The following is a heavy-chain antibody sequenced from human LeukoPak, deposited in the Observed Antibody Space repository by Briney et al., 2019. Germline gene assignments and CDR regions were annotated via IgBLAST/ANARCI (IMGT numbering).Heavy chain of an antibody. CDR2: INWNGGST. CDR1: GFTFDDYG. J-gene: IGHJ4*02. V-gene: IGHV3-20*04. CDR3: ATGFYSGTGFDY. Sequence: PGGSLRLSCAASGFTFDDYGMSWVRQAPGKGLEWVSGINWNGGSTGYADSVKGRFTISRDNAKNSLYLQMDSLRAEDTAVYYCATGFYSGTGFDYWGQGTLVTVSS. D-gene: IGHD1-26*01.